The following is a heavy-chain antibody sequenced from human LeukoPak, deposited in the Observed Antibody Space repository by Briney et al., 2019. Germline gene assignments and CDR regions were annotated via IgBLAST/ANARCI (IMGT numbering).Heavy chain of an antibody. CDR3: ARDNGLNWFDP. J-gene: IGHJ5*02. V-gene: IGHV3-53*01. Sequence: PGGSLRLSCAASGFTVSTNYMTWVRQAPGKGLGWVSVIYSGGGGTTHYADSVKGRFTISRDNSKNTVSLQMNSLTAEDTAIYYCARDNGLNWFDPWGQGTLVTVSS. CDR2: IYSGGGGTT. CDR1: GFTVSTNY.